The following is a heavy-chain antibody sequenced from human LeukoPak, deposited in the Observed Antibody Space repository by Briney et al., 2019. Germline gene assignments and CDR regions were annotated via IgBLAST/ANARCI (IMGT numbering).Heavy chain of an antibody. CDR2: IYHSGST. CDR1: GGSISSGGYS. J-gene: IGHJ4*02. Sequence: SETLSLTCAVSGGSISSGGYSWSWIRQPPGKGLEWIGYIYHSGSTYYNPSLKSRVTISVDRSKNQFSLKLSSVTAADTAVYYCARGWFGELLIFDYWGQGTLVTVSS. D-gene: IGHD3-10*01. V-gene: IGHV4-30-2*01. CDR3: ARGWFGELLIFDY.